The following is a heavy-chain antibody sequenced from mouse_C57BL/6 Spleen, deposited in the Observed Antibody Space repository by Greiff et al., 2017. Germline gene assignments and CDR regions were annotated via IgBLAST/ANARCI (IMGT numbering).Heavy chain of an antibody. CDR3: ARSYSGSSPAWFAY. CDR2: INPSTGGT. CDR1: GYSFTGYY. J-gene: IGHJ3*01. D-gene: IGHD1-1*01. Sequence: VQLQQSGPELVKPGASVKISCKASGYSFTGYYMHWVKQSPEKSLEWIGEINPSTGGTSYNQKFKGKATLTVDKSSSTAYMQLKSLTSEDSAVYYCARSYSGSSPAWFAYGGQGTLVTVSA. V-gene: IGHV1-43*01.